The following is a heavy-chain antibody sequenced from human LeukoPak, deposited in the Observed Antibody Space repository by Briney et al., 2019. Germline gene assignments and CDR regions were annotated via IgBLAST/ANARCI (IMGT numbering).Heavy chain of an antibody. Sequence: GGSLRLSCAASGFTFSSYGMSWVRQAPGKGLERVSAISGSGGSTYYADSVKGRFTISRDNSKNTLYLQMNSLRAEDTAVYYCAKVTWKRGYFDYWGQGTLVTVSS. CDR3: AKVTWKRGYFDY. D-gene: IGHD6-13*01. CDR1: GFTFSSYG. J-gene: IGHJ4*02. V-gene: IGHV3-23*01. CDR2: ISGSGGST.